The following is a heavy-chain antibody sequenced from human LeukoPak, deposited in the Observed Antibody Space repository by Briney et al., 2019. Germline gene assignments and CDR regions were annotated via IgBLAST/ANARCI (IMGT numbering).Heavy chain of an antibody. J-gene: IGHJ6*02. D-gene: IGHD4-17*01. CDR3: ARDYGDYDRGYYYGMDV. Sequence: SVKVSCKASGGTFSSYAISWVRQAPGQGLEWMGRIIPILGIANYAQKFQGRVTITADKSTSTAYMELSSLRSEDTAVYYCARDYGDYDRGYYYGMDVWGQGTTVTVSS. V-gene: IGHV1-69*04. CDR2: IIPILGIA. CDR1: GGTFSSYA.